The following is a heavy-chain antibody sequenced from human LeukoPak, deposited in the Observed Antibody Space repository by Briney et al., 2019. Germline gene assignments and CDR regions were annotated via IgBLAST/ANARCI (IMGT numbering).Heavy chain of an antibody. CDR2: LSGSGAST. D-gene: IGHD2-21*01. Sequence: GGSLRLSCAASGFTFSRYGMNWVRQAPGKGLEWVSALSGSGASTYYADSVRGRFTISRDSSKNTLFLQMNRLRPEDAAVYYCAKAPVTTCRGAYCYPFDYWGQGTLVTVSS. J-gene: IGHJ4*02. V-gene: IGHV3-23*01. CDR3: AKAPVTTCRGAYCYPFDY. CDR1: GFTFSRYG.